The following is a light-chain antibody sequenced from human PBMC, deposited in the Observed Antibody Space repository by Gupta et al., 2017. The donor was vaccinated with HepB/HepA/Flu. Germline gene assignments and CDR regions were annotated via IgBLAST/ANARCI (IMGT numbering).Light chain of an antibody. CDR3: QQSYSSPRT. CDR2: AAS. V-gene: IGKV1-39*01. Sequence: IQMTQSPSSLSASVGDRVTITCRASQTISSYLHWYQQKPGTAPKLLIYAASSLQSGVPSRFSGSGSGTDFTLTISSLQPEDFATYYCQQSYSSPRTFGGGTKVDI. J-gene: IGKJ4*01. CDR1: QTISSY.